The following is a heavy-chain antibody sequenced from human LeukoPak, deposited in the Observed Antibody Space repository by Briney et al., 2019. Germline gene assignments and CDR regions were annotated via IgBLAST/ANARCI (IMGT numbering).Heavy chain of an antibody. CDR3: ATGGAYTYALQNH. J-gene: IGHJ5*02. CDR2: IVPKSGVT. D-gene: IGHD5-18*01. CDR1: GYAFTDYY. Sequence: ASVKVSCKASGYAFTDYYMHWVRQAPGQGLEWMGWIVPKSGVTNYAQRFQGSVTMTRDTSISTAYMELSRLTSDDTAVYYCATGGAYTYALQNHWGQGTLVTVSS. V-gene: IGHV1-2*02.